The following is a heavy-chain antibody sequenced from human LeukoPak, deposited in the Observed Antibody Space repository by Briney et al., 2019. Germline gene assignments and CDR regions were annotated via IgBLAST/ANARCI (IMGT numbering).Heavy chain of an antibody. Sequence: PGGSLRLSCSVSGFTFSSYAMHWVRQAPGKGLESVAGISNNEGETYYADSVKGRFTISRDNSENTLYLQMRSLRPEDTAVFYCMNPNHYGSGRWGQGTLVTVSS. CDR2: ISNNEGET. D-gene: IGHD3-10*01. CDR3: MNPNHYGSGR. V-gene: IGHV3-64D*06. CDR1: GFTFSSYA. J-gene: IGHJ4*02.